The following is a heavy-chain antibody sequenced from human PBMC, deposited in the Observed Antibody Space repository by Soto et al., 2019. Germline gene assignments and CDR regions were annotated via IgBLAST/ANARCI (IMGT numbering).Heavy chain of an antibody. V-gene: IGHV3-43*01. J-gene: IGHJ6*02. Sequence: PGGSKRDSCGASGLTFDDYTMHWVRQEQGKGLEWVSLISWDGGSTYYADSVKGRFTISRDNSKNSLYLQMNSLRTEDTALYYCAKDKGQWLADYYYYGMDVWGQGTTVTVSS. CDR3: AKDKGQWLADYYYYGMDV. CDR2: ISWDGGST. CDR1: GLTFDDYT. D-gene: IGHD6-19*01.